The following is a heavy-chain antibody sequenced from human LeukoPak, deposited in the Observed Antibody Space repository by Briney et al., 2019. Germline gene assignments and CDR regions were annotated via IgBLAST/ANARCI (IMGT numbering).Heavy chain of an antibody. D-gene: IGHD6-13*01. V-gene: IGHV4-34*01. CDR3: ARGPYSSSWYQPNWFDP. CDR1: GGSFGGYY. CDR2: INHSGST. Sequence: PSETLSLTXAVYGGSFGGYYWSWIRQPPGKGLEWIGEINHSGSTNYNPSLKSRVTISVDTSKNQFSLKLSSVTAADTAVYYCARGPYSSSWYQPNWFDPWGQGTLVTVSS. J-gene: IGHJ5*02.